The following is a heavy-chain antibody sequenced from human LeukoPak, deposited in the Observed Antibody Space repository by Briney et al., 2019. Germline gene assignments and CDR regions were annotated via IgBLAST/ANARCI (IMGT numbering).Heavy chain of an antibody. Sequence: GGSLRLSCSASEFTFNNYGMHWVRQAPGKGLEWVAVISYDGSNKYYADSVKGRFTISRDNSKNTLYLQMNSLRAEDTAVYYCARDLPYYDFWSGPDIYYMDVWGKGTTVTVSS. J-gene: IGHJ6*03. CDR1: EFTFNNYG. CDR2: ISYDGSNK. D-gene: IGHD3-3*01. CDR3: ARDLPYYDFWSGPDIYYMDV. V-gene: IGHV3-30*03.